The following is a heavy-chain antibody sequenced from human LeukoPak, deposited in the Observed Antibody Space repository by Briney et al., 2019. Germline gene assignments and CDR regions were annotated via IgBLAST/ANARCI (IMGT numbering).Heavy chain of an antibody. CDR3: ARDVAGAFDI. CDR1: GFTFSSYA. V-gene: IGHV3-30*02. Sequence: GGSLRLSCAASGFTFSSYAMHWVRQAPGKGLEWVTFIRYDGGYKYYADSVKGRFTISRDNSKNTLYLQMNSLRAEDTAVYYCARDVAGAFDIWGQGTMVTVSS. J-gene: IGHJ3*02. D-gene: IGHD6-19*01. CDR2: IRYDGGYK.